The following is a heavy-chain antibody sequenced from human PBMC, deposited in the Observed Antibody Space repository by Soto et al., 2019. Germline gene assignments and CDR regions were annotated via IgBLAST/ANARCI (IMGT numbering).Heavy chain of an antibody. CDR3: ARTKYYDSSGYYSKTYYYYYGMGV. Sequence: SGPTLVNPTQTLTLTCTFSGFSLSTSGMCVSWIRQPPGKALEWLARIDWDDDKYYSTSLKTRLTISKDTSKNQVVLTMTNMDPVDTATYYCARTKYYDSSGYYSKTYYYYYGMGVWGQGTTVTVSS. V-gene: IGHV2-70*11. J-gene: IGHJ6*02. CDR2: IDWDDDK. CDR1: GFSLSTSGMC. D-gene: IGHD3-22*01.